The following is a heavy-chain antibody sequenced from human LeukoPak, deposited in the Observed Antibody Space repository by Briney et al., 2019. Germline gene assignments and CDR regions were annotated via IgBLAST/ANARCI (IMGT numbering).Heavy chain of an antibody. V-gene: IGHV4-34*01. CDR3: ARAGRWFGELFTFDP. J-gene: IGHJ5*02. CDR1: GGSFSGYY. CDR2: VYYSGST. D-gene: IGHD3-10*01. Sequence: SETLSLTCAVYGGSFSGYYWSWIRQPPGKGLEWIGHVYYSGSTYSSPSLKGRVTILLDTSNNHFSLRLSSVTAADTAVYYCARAGRWFGELFTFDPWGQGTLVTVSS.